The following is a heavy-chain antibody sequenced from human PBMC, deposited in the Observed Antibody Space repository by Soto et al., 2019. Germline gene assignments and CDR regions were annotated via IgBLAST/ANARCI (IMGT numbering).Heavy chain of an antibody. CDR3: SSWGRGSRQGFYP. CDR2: IYYSGST. V-gene: IGHV4-31*03. D-gene: IGHD3-16*01. J-gene: IGHJ5*02. Sequence: QVQLQESGPGLVKPSQTLSLTCTVSGGSISSGDYSWSWIRQHPGKGLEWIGYIYYSGSTYYNPSLQSRVTISVDTSKNQFSLKLSSVTAADTAVYDWSSWGRGSRQGFYPWGQGTLVTVSS. CDR1: GGSISSGDYS.